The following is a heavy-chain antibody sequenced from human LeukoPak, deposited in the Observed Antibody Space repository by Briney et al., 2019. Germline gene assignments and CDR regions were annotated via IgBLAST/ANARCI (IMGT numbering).Heavy chain of an antibody. Sequence: ASVKVSCKVSGYTLTELSMHWVRQAPGKGLEWMGGFDPEDGETIYAQKFQGRVTMTEDTSTDTAYMELSSLRSEDTAVYYCATQSAKTYSSGWYDFDYWGQGTLATVSS. J-gene: IGHJ4*02. CDR2: FDPEDGET. V-gene: IGHV1-24*01. CDR1: GYTLTELS. D-gene: IGHD6-19*01. CDR3: ATQSAKTYSSGWYDFDY.